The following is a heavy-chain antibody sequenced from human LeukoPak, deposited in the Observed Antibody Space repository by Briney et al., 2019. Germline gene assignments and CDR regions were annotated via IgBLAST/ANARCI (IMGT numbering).Heavy chain of an antibody. V-gene: IGHV3-30*04. D-gene: IGHD2-21*02. CDR2: ISYDGSNK. Sequence: GRSLRLSCAASGFTFSSYAMHWVRQAPGKGLEWVAVISYDGSNKYYADSVKGRFTISRDNSKNTLYLQMNSLRAEDTAVYYCARDTVGILPPWCGGDCYSFDYWGQGTLVTVSS. J-gene: IGHJ4*02. CDR3: ARDTVGILPPWCGGDCYSFDY. CDR1: GFTFSSYA.